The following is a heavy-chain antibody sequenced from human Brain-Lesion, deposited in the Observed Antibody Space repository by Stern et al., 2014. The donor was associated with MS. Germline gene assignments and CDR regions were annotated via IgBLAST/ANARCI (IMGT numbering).Heavy chain of an antibody. Sequence: DQLEESGAEVKKPGASVKVSCKTSGYIFTGYYIHWVRQAPGQGLEWMAWINPNTGGTKYAHKLQGRVTMSRDTSISTAYVELSSLTSDDTAVYYCARDQRGITIFGVVTDYYYLGMDVWGQGTTVTVSS. CDR3: ARDQRGITIFGVVTDYYYLGMDV. D-gene: IGHD3-3*01. CDR2: INPNTGGT. V-gene: IGHV1-2*07. J-gene: IGHJ6*02. CDR1: GYIFTGYY.